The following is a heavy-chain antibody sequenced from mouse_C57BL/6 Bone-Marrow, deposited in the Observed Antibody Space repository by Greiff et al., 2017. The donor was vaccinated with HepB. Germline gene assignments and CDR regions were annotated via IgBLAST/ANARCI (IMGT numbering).Heavy chain of an antibody. CDR3: ARDNDYGSVDY. CDR1: GYSITSYY. D-gene: IGHD1-1*01. Sequence: VQLKESGPGLAKPSQTLSLTCSVSGYSITSYYWNWIRKFPGNKLEYMGYISYSGSTYYNPSLKSRISITRDTSKTQYYLQLNSVTTEDTATYYCARDNDYGSVDYWGQGTSVTVSS. CDR2: ISYSGST. J-gene: IGHJ4*01. V-gene: IGHV3-8*01.